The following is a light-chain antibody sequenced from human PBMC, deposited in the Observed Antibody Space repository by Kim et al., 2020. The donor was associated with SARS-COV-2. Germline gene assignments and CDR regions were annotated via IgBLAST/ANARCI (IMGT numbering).Light chain of an antibody. Sequence: HSALTQPASVSGSPGQSITISCTGTSSDVGGYNYVSWYQQHPGKAPKLMIYDVSNRPSGVSNRFSGSKSGNTASLTISGLQAEDEADYYCSSYTSSSTWVFGGGTQLTVL. CDR1: SSDVGGYNY. J-gene: IGLJ3*02. CDR3: SSYTSSSTWV. CDR2: DVS. V-gene: IGLV2-14*03.